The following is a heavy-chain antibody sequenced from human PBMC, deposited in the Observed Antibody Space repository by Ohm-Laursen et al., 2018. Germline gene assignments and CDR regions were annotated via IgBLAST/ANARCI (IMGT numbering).Heavy chain of an antibody. D-gene: IGHD5-12*01. CDR2: ISSSGSTI. J-gene: IGHJ3*02. CDR1: GFTFSNYD. CDR3: ARVPRYSGYDYAFDI. V-gene: IGHV3-48*03. Sequence: SLRLSCTASGFTFSNYDMIWVRQAPGKGLEWVSYISSSGSTIYYADSVKGRFTISRDNAKNSLYLQMNSLRAEDTAVYYCARVPRYSGYDYAFDIWGQGTMVTVSS.